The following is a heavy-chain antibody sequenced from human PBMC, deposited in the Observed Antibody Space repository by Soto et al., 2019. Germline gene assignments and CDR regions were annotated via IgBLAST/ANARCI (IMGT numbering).Heavy chain of an antibody. D-gene: IGHD5-18*01. Sequence: PGGSLRLSCAASGFTFSDYYMSWIRQAPGKGLEWVSYISSSGSTIYYADSVKGRFTISRDNAKNSLYLQMNSLRAEDTAVYYCASGYSYGQTPYYFDYWGQGTLVTVSS. V-gene: IGHV3-11*01. J-gene: IGHJ4*02. CDR2: ISSSGSTI. CDR1: GFTFSDYY. CDR3: ASGYSYGQTPYYFDY.